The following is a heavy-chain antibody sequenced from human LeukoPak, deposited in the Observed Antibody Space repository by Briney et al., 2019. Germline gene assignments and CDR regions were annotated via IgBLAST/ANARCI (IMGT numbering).Heavy chain of an antibody. CDR2: IYTSGST. CDR3: AREAYSWYFDL. CDR1: GGSISSGSYY. J-gene: IGHJ2*01. D-gene: IGHD3-16*01. V-gene: IGHV4-61*02. Sequence: PSETLSLTCTVSGGSISSGSYYWSWIRQPAGKGLEWIGRIYTSGSTNYNPSLKSRVTISVDTSKNQFSLKLSSVTAADTAVYYCAREAYSWYFDLWGRGTLVTVSS.